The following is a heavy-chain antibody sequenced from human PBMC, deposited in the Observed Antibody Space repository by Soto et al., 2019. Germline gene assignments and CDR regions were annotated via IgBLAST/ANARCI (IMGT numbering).Heavy chain of an antibody. J-gene: IGHJ4*02. D-gene: IGHD3-3*01. CDR2: ISAYNGNT. Sequence: QVQLVQSGAEVKKAGASVKVSCNASGYTFNSYGISWVRQAPGQGLEWMGWISAYNGNTHYSQKVQGRVSMTTDTSTSTAYMELRSLRSDDTAVYYCARDIFDFWSGYWSVADYWGQGTLVTVSS. CDR1: GYTFNSYG. CDR3: ARDIFDFWSGYWSVADY. V-gene: IGHV1-18*01.